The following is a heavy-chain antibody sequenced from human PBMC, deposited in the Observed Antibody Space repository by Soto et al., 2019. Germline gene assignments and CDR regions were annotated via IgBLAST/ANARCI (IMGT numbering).Heavy chain of an antibody. D-gene: IGHD3-3*01. CDR2: INHSGST. CDR3: ARLPTIFGVVSRPAPYYYYYGMDG. V-gene: IGHV4-34*01. Sequence: ETLSLTCAVYGGSFSGYYWSWICQPPGKGLEWIGEINHSGSTNYNPSLKSRVTISVDTSKNQFSLKLSSVTAADTAVYYCARLPTIFGVVSRPAPYYYYYGMDGWGHGTTVTVSS. J-gene: IGHJ6*02. CDR1: GGSFSGYY.